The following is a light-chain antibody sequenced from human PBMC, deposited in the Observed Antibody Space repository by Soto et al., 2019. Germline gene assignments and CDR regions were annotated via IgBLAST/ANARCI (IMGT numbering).Light chain of an antibody. Sequence: QLVLTQPPSASASLGASVTLTCTLSSGYSNYKVDWYQQRPGKGPRFVMRVGTGGIVGSKGDGIPDRFSVLGSGLNRYLTIKNIQGEDERDYHCGADHGSGSNFVVVFGGGTKLTVL. CDR3: GADHGSGSNFVVV. CDR2: VGTGGIVG. CDR1: SGYSNYK. J-gene: IGLJ2*01. V-gene: IGLV9-49*01.